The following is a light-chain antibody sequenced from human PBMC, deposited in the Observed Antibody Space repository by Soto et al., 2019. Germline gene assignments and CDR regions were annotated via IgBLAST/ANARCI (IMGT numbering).Light chain of an antibody. CDR1: QSISSW. Sequence: DIQMTQSPSTLSASVGDRVTITCRASQSISSWLAWYQQKPGKAPKLLIYKASTLESGVPSRFSGSGSGTEFTPTISSLQPDDFAAYYCQQYNSYPTVGQGTKVEIK. V-gene: IGKV1-5*03. CDR2: KAS. CDR3: QQYNSYPT. J-gene: IGKJ1*01.